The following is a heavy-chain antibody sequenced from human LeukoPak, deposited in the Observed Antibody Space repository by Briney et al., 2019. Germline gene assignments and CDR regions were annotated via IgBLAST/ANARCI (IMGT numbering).Heavy chain of an antibody. CDR3: ARDERETYYYDSSGYSLDY. CDR1: GYTFTCYY. V-gene: IGHV1-2*02. Sequence: ASVKVSCKASGYTFTCYYMHWVRQAPGQGLEWMGWINPNSGGTNYAQKFQGRVTMTRDTSISTAYMELSRLRSDDTAVYYCARDERETYYYDSSGYSLDYWGQGALVTVSS. CDR2: INPNSGGT. D-gene: IGHD3-22*01. J-gene: IGHJ4*02.